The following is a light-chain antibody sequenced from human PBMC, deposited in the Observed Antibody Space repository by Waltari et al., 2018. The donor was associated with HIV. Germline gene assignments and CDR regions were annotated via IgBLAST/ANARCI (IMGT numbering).Light chain of an antibody. CDR3: SSYTSGRSLYV. J-gene: IGLJ1*01. V-gene: IGLV2-14*01. CDR2: EVT. Sequence: QTALTQPASVSGSPGQSITISCTGTSSDIGGYNYVSWYQQHPGQAPQLMFYEVTKRPPGVSERFSGSKSGYTASLTSSGLQGEDEATYYCSSYTSGRSLYVFGPGTKVTVL. CDR1: SSDIGGYNY.